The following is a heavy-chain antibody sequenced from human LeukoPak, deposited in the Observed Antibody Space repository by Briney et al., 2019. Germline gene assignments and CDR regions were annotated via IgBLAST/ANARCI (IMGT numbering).Heavy chain of an antibody. Sequence: GSLRLSCAASGFTFSSYSMNWVRQAPGKGLEWVSSISSSSSYIYYADSVRGRFTISRDNAKNSLYLRMNSLRAEDTAVYYCAHSLYGSAATGYWGQGTLVTVSS. CDR1: GFTFSSYS. CDR2: ISSSSSYI. CDR3: AHSLYGSAATGY. J-gene: IGHJ4*02. V-gene: IGHV3-21*01. D-gene: IGHD6-25*01.